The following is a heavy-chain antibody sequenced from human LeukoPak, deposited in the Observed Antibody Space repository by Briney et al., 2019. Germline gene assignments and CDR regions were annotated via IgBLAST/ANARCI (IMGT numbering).Heavy chain of an antibody. CDR3: ARDRIAAAGRALTEFDY. D-gene: IGHD6-13*01. Sequence: GSSVKVSCKASGATFSSYAISWVRQAPGQGLEWMGGIIPIFGTANYAQKFQGRVTITADESTSTAYMELSSLRSEDTAVYYCARDRIAAAGRALTEFDYWGQGTLVTVSS. CDR1: GATFSSYA. J-gene: IGHJ4*02. CDR2: IIPIFGTA. V-gene: IGHV1-69*19.